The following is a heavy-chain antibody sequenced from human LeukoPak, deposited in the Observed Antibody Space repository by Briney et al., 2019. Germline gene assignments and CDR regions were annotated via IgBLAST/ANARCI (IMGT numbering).Heavy chain of an antibody. D-gene: IGHD6-19*01. CDR1: GYTFSSYG. J-gene: IGHJ4*02. Sequence: GASVKVSCKASGYTFSSYGISWVRQAPGQGLEWVGWISGYNGNTYYAQKLQGRVTMTTDTSTSTAYMELRSLTSDDTAVYYCARSTEAVAFDFWGQGTLVTVSS. V-gene: IGHV1-18*01. CDR2: ISGYNGNT. CDR3: ARSTEAVAFDF.